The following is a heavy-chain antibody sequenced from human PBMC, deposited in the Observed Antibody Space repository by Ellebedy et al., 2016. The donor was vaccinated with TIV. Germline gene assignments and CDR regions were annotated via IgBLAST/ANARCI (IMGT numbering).Heavy chain of an antibody. CDR1: GGSISSYY. Sequence: MPGGSLRLSCTVSGGSISSYYWSWIRQPPGKGLEWIGYIYHSGSTNCNPSLKSRVTISVDTSKNQFSLKLTSVTAADTAVYYCARGLLYYDFWSGYYKGAGDYYYGMDVWGQGTTVTVSS. D-gene: IGHD3-3*01. CDR3: ARGLLYYDFWSGYYKGAGDYYYGMDV. CDR2: IYHSGST. V-gene: IGHV4-59*01. J-gene: IGHJ6*02.